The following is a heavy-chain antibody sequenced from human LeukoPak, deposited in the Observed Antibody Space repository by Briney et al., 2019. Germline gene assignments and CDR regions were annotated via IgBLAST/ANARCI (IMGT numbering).Heavy chain of an antibody. CDR2: ISSSSSYT. Sequence: GGSLRLSCAASGFTFSDYYMSWIRQAPGKGPEWVSYISSSSSYTNYADSVKGRFTISRDNSKNTLYLQMNSLRAEDTAVYYCARYDDYGDCGPLHYGMDVWGQGTTVTVSS. J-gene: IGHJ6*02. D-gene: IGHD4-17*01. CDR1: GFTFSDYY. CDR3: ARYDDYGDCGPLHYGMDV. V-gene: IGHV3-11*06.